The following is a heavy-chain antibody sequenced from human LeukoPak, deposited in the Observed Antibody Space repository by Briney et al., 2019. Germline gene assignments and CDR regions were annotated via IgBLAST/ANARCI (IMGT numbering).Heavy chain of an antibody. CDR3: ARAWNRGIAAQDY. CDR1: GGTFSSYA. CDR2: IIPIFGTA. Sequence: EASVKVSCKASGGTFSSYAISWVRQAPGQGLEWMGGIIPIFGTANYAQKFQGRVTITADESTSTAYMELSSLRSEDTAVYYCARAWNRGIAAQDYWGQGTLVTVSS. V-gene: IGHV1-69*01. D-gene: IGHD6-6*01. J-gene: IGHJ4*02.